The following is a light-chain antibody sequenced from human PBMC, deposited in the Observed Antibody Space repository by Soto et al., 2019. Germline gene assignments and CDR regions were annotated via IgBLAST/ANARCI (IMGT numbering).Light chain of an antibody. CDR2: DVT. CDR3: SSYTISNTLVV. V-gene: IGLV2-14*03. J-gene: IGLJ2*01. Sequence: QSALTQPASVSGSPGQSITISCTGTSSDVGGYNHVSRYQQPPGKAPKLMIYDVTNRPSGVSNRFSGSKSGNTASLTISGLQAADEADYYCSSYTISNTLVVFGGGTKLTVL. CDR1: SSDVGGYNH.